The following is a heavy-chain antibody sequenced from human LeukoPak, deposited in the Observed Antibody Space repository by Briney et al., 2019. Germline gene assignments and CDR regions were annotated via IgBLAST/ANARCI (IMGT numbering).Heavy chain of an antibody. J-gene: IGHJ5*02. CDR1: GYTFTSCD. D-gene: IGHD3-3*01. Sequence: GASVKVSCKASGYTFTSCDINWVRQATGQGLEWMGWMNPNSGNTGYAQKFQGRVTMTRNTSISTAYMELSSLRSEYTAVYYCARGRGFLEWLSSGGFDPWGQGTLVTVSS. V-gene: IGHV1-8*01. CDR3: ARGRGFLEWLSSGGFDP. CDR2: MNPNSGNT.